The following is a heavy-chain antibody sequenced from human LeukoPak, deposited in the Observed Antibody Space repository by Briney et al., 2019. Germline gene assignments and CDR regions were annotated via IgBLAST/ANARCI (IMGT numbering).Heavy chain of an antibody. CDR1: GYTCTSYG. CDR3: ARGLGSYPEIPLDY. CDR2: ISAYNDNT. V-gene: IGHV1-18*01. D-gene: IGHD3-16*02. Sequence: ASVKVSCKASGYTCTSYGISWMRQAPGQGLEWMGWISAYNDNTNYAQNLQGRVTMTTDTSTSTAYMELRSLRSDDTAVYYCARGLGSYPEIPLDYWGQGTLVTVSS. J-gene: IGHJ4*02.